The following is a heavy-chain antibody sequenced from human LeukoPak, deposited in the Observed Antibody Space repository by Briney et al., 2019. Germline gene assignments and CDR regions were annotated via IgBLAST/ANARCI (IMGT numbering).Heavy chain of an antibody. CDR2: ISFDGSNK. D-gene: IGHD1-26*01. CDR3: ARAHGGSYPGFDY. CDR1: GLTFSSYA. V-gene: IGHV3-30-3*01. Sequence: GGSLRLSCAASGLTFSSYAMHWVRQAPGKGLEWVAVISFDGSNKYYADSVKGRFTISRDNSKNTLYLQMNSLRAEDTAVYYCARAHGGSYPGFDYWGQGTLVTVSS. J-gene: IGHJ4*02.